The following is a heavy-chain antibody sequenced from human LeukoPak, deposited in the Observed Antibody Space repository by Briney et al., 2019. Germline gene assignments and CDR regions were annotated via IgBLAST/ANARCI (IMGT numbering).Heavy chain of an antibody. J-gene: IGHJ4*02. Sequence: GGSLRLSCSASGFTFSRYGMHWVRQAPGKGLEYVSAISSNGGSTYYADSVKGRFTISRDNSKNTLYLQMSSLRAEDTAVYYCVKAYYYDSSGSHYFDYWGQGTLVTVSS. D-gene: IGHD3-22*01. V-gene: IGHV3-64D*06. CDR2: ISSNGGST. CDR3: VKAYYYDSSGSHYFDY. CDR1: GFTFSRYG.